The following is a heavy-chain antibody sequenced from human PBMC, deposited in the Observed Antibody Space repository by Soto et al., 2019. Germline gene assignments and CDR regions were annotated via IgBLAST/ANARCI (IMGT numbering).Heavy chain of an antibody. CDR2: INPSGST. D-gene: IGHD7-27*01. Sequence: SETLSLTCAVYGGAFGDYYWSWVRQPPGKGLAWIGDINPSGSTNYNPSLKGRVTLSIDTSKNQFSLELKSVTAADTAVYFCARGRTCRRTGNYSRDVFCRWGQGTRFSVAS. V-gene: IGHV4-34*01. J-gene: IGHJ4*01. CDR3: ARGRTCRRTGNYSRDVFCR. CDR1: GGAFGDYY.